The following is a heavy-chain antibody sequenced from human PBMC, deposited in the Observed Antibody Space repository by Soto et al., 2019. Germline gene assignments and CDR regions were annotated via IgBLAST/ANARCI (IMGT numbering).Heavy chain of an antibody. D-gene: IGHD5-18*01. CDR1: GGSISSGGYY. V-gene: IGHV4-31*03. CDR3: ARDLFRYSYGPSYYYYYGMDV. J-gene: IGHJ6*02. CDR2: IYYSGST. Sequence: SETLSLTCTVSGGSISSGGYYWSWIRQHPGKGLEWIGYIYYSGSTYYNPSLKSRVTISVDTSKNQFSLKLSSVTAADTAVYYCARDLFRYSYGPSYYYYYGMDVWGQGTTVTVSS.